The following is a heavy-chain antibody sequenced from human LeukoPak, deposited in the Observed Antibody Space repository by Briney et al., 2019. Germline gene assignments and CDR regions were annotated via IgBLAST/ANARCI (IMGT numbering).Heavy chain of an antibody. D-gene: IGHD1-7*01. V-gene: IGHV3-74*01. CDR2: INSDGTTT. Sequence: GGSLRLSCAASGFTFSKFWMHWVRQAPGKGLVWVSRINSDGTTTTYADSVKGRFTISRDNAKNTLYLQMNSLRAENTAVYYCARSLLGGTSDYWGQGTLVTVSS. J-gene: IGHJ4*02. CDR1: GFTFSKFW. CDR3: ARSLLGGTSDY.